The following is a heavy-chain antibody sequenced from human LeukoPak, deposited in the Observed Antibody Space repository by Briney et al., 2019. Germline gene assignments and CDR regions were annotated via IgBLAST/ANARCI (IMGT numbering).Heavy chain of an antibody. V-gene: IGHV1-8*03. Sequence: ASVKVSCKASGYTFTSYDINWVRQATGQGFEWMGWMNPNSGNTGYAQKFQGRVTITRNTSISTAYMELSSLRSEDTAVYYCARGSSSWYTPFYYYMDVWGKGTTVTVSS. CDR2: MNPNSGNT. CDR3: ARGSSSWYTPFYYYMDV. CDR1: GYTFTSYD. D-gene: IGHD6-13*01. J-gene: IGHJ6*03.